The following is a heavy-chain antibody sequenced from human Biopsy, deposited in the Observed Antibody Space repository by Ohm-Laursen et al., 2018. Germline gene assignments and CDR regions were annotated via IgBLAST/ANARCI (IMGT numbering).Heavy chain of an antibody. CDR1: GHSIRRFY. CDR3: ARRGSGGRSFDN. Sequence: SETLSLTCAVSGHSIRRFYWTWIRQPAGKGSVWIGDISYSGSTNYKPSLTSRVIISVDTSKNQFSLNRTSVTAADTAVYYCARRGSGGRSFDNWGPGTLVTVSS. J-gene: IGHJ4*02. V-gene: IGHV4-59*08. CDR2: ISYSGST. D-gene: IGHD2-15*01.